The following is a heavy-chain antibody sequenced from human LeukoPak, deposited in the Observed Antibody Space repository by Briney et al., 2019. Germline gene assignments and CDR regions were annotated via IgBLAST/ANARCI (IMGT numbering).Heavy chain of an antibody. J-gene: IGHJ4*02. CDR1: GFTFSSYG. Sequence: GSLRLSCAASGFTFSSYGMHWVRQAPGKGLEWVALIWYDGSNKYYTDSVKGRLTISRDNSKNTLYLQMNSLRAEDTAIYYCAREGPRGNSQFDYWGQGTLVTVSS. V-gene: IGHV3-33*01. CDR3: AREGPRGNSQFDY. CDR2: IWYDGSNK. D-gene: IGHD2/OR15-2a*01.